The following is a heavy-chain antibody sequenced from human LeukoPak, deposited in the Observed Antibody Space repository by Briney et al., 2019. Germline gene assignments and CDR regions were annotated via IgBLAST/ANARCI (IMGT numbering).Heavy chain of an antibody. D-gene: IGHD6-13*01. CDR2: INHSGST. Sequence: PSETLSLTCAVYGGSFSGYYWSWIRRPPGKGLEWIGEINHSGSTNYNPSLKSRVTISVDTSKNQFSLKLSSVTAADTAVYYCARLQYSSSWEGFDYWGQGTLVTVSS. CDR1: GGSFSGYY. J-gene: IGHJ4*02. CDR3: ARLQYSSSWEGFDY. V-gene: IGHV4-34*01.